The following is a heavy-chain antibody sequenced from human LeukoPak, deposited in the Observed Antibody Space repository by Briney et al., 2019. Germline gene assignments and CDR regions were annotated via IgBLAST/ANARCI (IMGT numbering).Heavy chain of an antibody. D-gene: IGHD3-22*01. V-gene: IGHV1-2*06. CDR2: IKPNSGGT. CDR1: GYTLTGYY. Sequence: ASVKVSCKASGYTLTGYYMHWVRQAPRPRLKWMGRIKPNSGGTNYAQKFQGRVTMTRDTSISTAYMELSRLRSDDTAVYYCARDQYYYDSSGFYSWGQGTLVIVSS. CDR3: ARDQYYYDSSGFYS. J-gene: IGHJ4*02.